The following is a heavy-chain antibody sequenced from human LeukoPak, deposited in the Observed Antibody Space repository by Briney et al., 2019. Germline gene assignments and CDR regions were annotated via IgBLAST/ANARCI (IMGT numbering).Heavy chain of an antibody. CDR1: GGSISSYY. J-gene: IGHJ5*02. CDR3: ARWDYYYDSSGPNWFDP. Sequence: SETLSLTCTVSGGSISSYYWSWIRQPPGKGLEWIGYIYYSGSTNYNPSLKSRVTISVDTSKNQFSLKLSSVTAADTAVYYCARWDYYYDSSGPNWFDPWGQGTLVTVSS. CDR2: IYYSGST. V-gene: IGHV4-59*01. D-gene: IGHD3-22*01.